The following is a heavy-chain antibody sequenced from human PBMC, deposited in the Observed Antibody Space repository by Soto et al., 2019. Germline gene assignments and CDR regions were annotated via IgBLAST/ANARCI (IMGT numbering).Heavy chain of an antibody. D-gene: IGHD2-15*01. V-gene: IGHV1-18*01. CDR1: GYTLTNYA. Sequence: QVQLVQSAAEVKKPGASVKVSCKASGYTLTNYAISWVRQAPGQGPEWTGWINTYNGNSNYAQKFQGRVTMTTDTSTNTAYMELRSLTSDDTAVYYCARDCTGGSCFCIYWGQGTLVTVSS. CDR2: INTYNGNS. J-gene: IGHJ4*02. CDR3: ARDCTGGSCFCIY.